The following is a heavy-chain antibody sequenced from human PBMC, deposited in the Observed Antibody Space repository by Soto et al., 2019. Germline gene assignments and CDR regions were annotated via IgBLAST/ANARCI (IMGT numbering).Heavy chain of an antibody. CDR1: GFPFSSYS. CDR3: ARNEERLVPAARDYYYYYGRDV. CDR2: ISSSSSTT. Sequence: WGSLRLSCAASGFPFSSYSTNSVRRAPGKGLGRASCISSSSSTTYKADSVQGQFTFSKDNAKTSPHLQMNILRDENRPVNSGARNEERLVPAARDYYYYYGRDVWGQGTTVTVSS. J-gene: IGHJ6*02. V-gene: IGHV3-48*02. D-gene: IGHD2-2*01.